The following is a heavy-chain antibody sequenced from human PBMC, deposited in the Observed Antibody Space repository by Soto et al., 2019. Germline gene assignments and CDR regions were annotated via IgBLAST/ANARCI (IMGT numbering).Heavy chain of an antibody. CDR2: FIAMLGTP. J-gene: IGHJ4*02. Sequence: SVKVSCKASGGTFGSQGIAWLRQAPGQGLEWMGGFIAMLGTPTYAKKVQGRATISADESLTSSYLELRSLRSEDTGVYFGARGAMANFDYWGKGTVVTVSS. V-gene: IGHV1-69*13. CDR3: ARGAMANFDY. CDR1: GGTFGSQG. D-gene: IGHD5-18*01.